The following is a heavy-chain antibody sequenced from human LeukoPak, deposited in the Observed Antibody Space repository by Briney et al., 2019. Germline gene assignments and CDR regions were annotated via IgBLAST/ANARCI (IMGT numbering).Heavy chain of an antibody. J-gene: IGHJ4*02. CDR2: IYYSGNT. CDR3: ARPYSSTWPDPFDS. V-gene: IGHV4-39*01. Sequence: PSETLSLTCSVSGGSIRSSSYYWGWIRQPPGKGLESIGSIYYSGNTYYNPSLKSRVTISVDTSKNQFSLKLSSVTAADTAVYYCARPYSSTWPDPFDSWGQGTLVTVSS. D-gene: IGHD6-13*01. CDR1: GGSIRSSSYY.